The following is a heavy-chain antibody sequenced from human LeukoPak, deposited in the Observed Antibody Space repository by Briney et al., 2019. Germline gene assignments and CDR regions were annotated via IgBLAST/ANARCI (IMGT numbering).Heavy chain of an antibody. J-gene: IGHJ4*02. D-gene: IGHD3-10*02. V-gene: IGHV3-23*01. Sequence: GGSLRLSCAASGFTFSSYAMSWVRQAPGKGLEWVSTISGGGGSTWYADSVKGRFTISRDNSKNTLYLQLSSLRADDTAVYYCATYVRGDFDYWGQGTLVTVSS. CDR2: ISGGGGST. CDR1: GFTFSSYA. CDR3: ATYVRGDFDY.